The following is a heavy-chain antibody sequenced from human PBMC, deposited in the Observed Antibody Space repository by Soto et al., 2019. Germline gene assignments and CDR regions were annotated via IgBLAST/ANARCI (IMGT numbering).Heavy chain of an antibody. CDR3: ARGYYDSDGQSNTFDI. D-gene: IGHD3-22*01. V-gene: IGHV4-59*01. CDR2: VYYSGST. Sequence: TSETLSLTCTVSGASISSSYWSWIRQSPGKGLEWIGYVYYSGSTNYNPSLKSRVTISVDTAKNQFSLKLSSVTAADTAVYYCARGYYDSDGQSNTFDIWGQGTMVTVSS. CDR1: GASISSSY. J-gene: IGHJ3*02.